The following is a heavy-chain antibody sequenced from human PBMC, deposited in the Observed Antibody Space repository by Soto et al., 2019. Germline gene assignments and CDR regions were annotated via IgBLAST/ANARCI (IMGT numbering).Heavy chain of an antibody. J-gene: IGHJ6*02. V-gene: IGHV1-69*12. CDR2: IIPIFGTA. CDR1: GGTFSSYA. CDR3: ASQMGVTGPYEHSYGMDV. Sequence: QVQLVQSGAEVKKPGSSVKVSCKASGGTFSSYAISWVRQASGQGLEWMGGIIPIFGTANYAQKFQGRVTITADESMSTAYMELSSLRSEDTAVYYCASQMGVTGPYEHSYGMDVWGQGTTVTVSS. D-gene: IGHD1-20*01.